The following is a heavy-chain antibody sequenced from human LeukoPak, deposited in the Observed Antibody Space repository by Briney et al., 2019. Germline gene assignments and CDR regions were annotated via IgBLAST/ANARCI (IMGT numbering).Heavy chain of an antibody. CDR2: ITPNSGGT. Sequence: ASVKVSCKASGYTFSDYYIRWGRQAPGQGLEWMGWITPNSGGTKYAQRFQGRVTMTRDTSISTAYMALSSLGSDDTAVFYCVRKSATRRTSEFDYWGQGTPVTVSS. V-gene: IGHV1-2*02. CDR1: GYTFSDYY. D-gene: IGHD2-15*01. CDR3: VRKSATRRTSEFDY. J-gene: IGHJ4*02.